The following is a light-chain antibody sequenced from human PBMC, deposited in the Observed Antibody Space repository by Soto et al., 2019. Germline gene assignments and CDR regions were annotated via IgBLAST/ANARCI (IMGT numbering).Light chain of an antibody. CDR1: SSDVGGYNY. CDR3: SSFRSSSTQV. Sequence: QSVLTQPASVSGSPGQSISISCTGTSSDVGGYNYISWYQQHPGKAPKLMIYEVSSRPSGVSNRFSGSKSGNTASLTISGLQAEDEADYYCSSFRSSSTQVFGTGTKLTVL. V-gene: IGLV2-14*01. J-gene: IGLJ1*01. CDR2: EVS.